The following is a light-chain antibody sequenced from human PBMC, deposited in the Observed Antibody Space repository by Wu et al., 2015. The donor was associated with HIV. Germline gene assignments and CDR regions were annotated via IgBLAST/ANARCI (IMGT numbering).Light chain of an antibody. V-gene: IGKV3-15*01. Sequence: EIVMTQSPATLSVSPGERVTLSCRASQSIRNKLAWYHQKPAQAPRLLIYDASNRATDIPLRFSGSGSGTEFTLTISSLQSEDVATYYCQKYNTAPWTFGQGTKVEMK. CDR3: QKYNTAPWT. CDR1: QSIRNK. CDR2: DAS. J-gene: IGKJ1*01.